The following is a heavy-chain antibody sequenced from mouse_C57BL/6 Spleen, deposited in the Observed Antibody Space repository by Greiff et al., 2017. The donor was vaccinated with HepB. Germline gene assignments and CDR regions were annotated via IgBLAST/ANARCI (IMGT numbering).Heavy chain of an antibody. D-gene: IGHD2-1*01. CDR3: ARRGGNPPSYWYFDV. J-gene: IGHJ1*03. CDR2: IWSGGST. V-gene: IGHV2-2*01. CDR1: GFSLTSYG. Sequence: QVQLQQSGPGLVQPSQSLSITCTVSGFSLTSYGVHWVRQSPGKGLEWLGVIWSGGSTDYNAAFISRLSISKDNSKSQVFFKMNRLQADDTAIYYCARRGGNPPSYWYFDVWGTGTTVTVSS.